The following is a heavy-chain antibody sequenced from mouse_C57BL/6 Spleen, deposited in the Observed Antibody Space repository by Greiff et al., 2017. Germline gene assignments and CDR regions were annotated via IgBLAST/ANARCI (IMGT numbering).Heavy chain of an antibody. D-gene: IGHD1-1*01. V-gene: IGHV1-64*01. CDR1: GYTFTSYW. CDR2: IHPNSGST. CDR3: ARYYGSSPAWFAY. J-gene: IGHJ3*01. Sequence: QVHVKQPGAELVKPGASVKLSCKASGYTFTSYWMHWVKQRPGQGLEWIGMIHPNSGSTNYNEKFKSKATLTVDKSSSTAYMQLSSLTSEDSAVYYCARYYGSSPAWFAYWGQGTLVTVSA.